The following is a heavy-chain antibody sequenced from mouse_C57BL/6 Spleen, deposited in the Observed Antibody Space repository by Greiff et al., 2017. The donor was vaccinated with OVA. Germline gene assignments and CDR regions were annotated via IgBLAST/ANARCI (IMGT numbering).Heavy chain of an antibody. CDR1: GYTFTSYW. D-gene: IGHD1-1*01. CDR3: AREGTTVVAHWYVDV. J-gene: IGHJ1*03. Sequence: VQLQQPGPELVKPGASVKLSCKASGYTFTSYWMPWVKQRPGQGLEWIGNINPSTGGTNYNEKFKSKATLTVDKSSSTAYMQPSSLTSEDAAVYDCAREGTTVVAHWYVDVWGTGTTVTVSS. V-gene: IGHV1-53*01. CDR2: INPSTGGT.